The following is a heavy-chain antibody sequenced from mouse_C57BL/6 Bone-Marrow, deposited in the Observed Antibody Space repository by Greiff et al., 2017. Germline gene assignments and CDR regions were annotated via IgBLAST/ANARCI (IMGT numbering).Heavy chain of an antibody. J-gene: IGHJ1*03. Sequence: QVTLKESGPGILQPSQTLSLTCSFSGFSLRTFGMGVGWIRQPSGKGLEWLAHIWWDDDKYYNPALKSRLTISKDTSKNQVCLKIANVDTADTATYYCARNGYDDPYWYFDVWGTGTTVTVSS. CDR2: IWWDDDK. D-gene: IGHD2-2*01. V-gene: IGHV8-8*01. CDR1: GFSLRTFGMG. CDR3: ARNGYDDPYWYFDV.